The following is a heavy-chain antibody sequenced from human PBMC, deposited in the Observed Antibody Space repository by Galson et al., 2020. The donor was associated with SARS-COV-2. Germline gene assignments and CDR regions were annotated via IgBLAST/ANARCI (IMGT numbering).Heavy chain of an antibody. CDR1: GGSFSSHF. J-gene: IGHJ4*02. CDR3: ARVGGSGSFDY. V-gene: IGHV4-59*11. Sequence: SETLSLTCTVSGGSFSSHFWRWIRQPPGKGLEWIGYIYSSGMTDYNPSLKSRVTISLDTSKSQFSLKLTSVTAADTATYYCARVGGSGSFDYWGQGTLVTVSS. CDR2: IYSSGMT. D-gene: IGHD1-26*01.